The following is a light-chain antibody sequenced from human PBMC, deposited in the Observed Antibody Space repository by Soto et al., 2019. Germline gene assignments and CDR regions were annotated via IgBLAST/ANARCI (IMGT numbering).Light chain of an antibody. CDR2: AAS. CDR1: QSINTY. J-gene: IGKJ2*01. Sequence: DIQMTQSPASLSASAGDRVTITCRASQSINTYLTWYQQTPGKAPELLIYAASTLQSGVPSRFSGSGSGTDFTLTISSLQPEDFATYFCQQSYTTPVYSFGQGTKLEIK. V-gene: IGKV1-39*01. CDR3: QQSYTTPVYS.